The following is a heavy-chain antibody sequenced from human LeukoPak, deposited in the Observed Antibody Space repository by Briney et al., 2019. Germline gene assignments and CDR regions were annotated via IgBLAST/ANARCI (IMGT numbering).Heavy chain of an antibody. CDR2: IYHSGST. CDR3: ARAVQLERPPPLIDYYYMDI. CDR1: DYFISSGYY. J-gene: IGHJ6*03. D-gene: IGHD1-1*01. Sequence: PSETLSLTCTAFDYFISSGYYWGWIRQPPGKGLEWIVSIYHSGSTYYNPSLKSRITVSVDTSKNQFSLKLSSVTAAESALYYCARAVQLERPPPLIDYYYMDIWGKGTTVTVSS. V-gene: IGHV4-38-2*02.